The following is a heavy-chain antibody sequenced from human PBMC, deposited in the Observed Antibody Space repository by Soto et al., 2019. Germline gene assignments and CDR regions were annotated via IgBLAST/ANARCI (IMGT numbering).Heavy chain of an antibody. V-gene: IGHV5-51*01. CDR3: ARRDASAGLYYYYGMDV. D-gene: IGHD6-13*01. CDR1: GYSFTSYW. J-gene: IGHJ6*02. Sequence: GESLKISCKGSGYSFTSYWIGWVRQMPGKGLECMGIIFPGDSDTRYSPSFQGQVTISADKSISTAYLQWSSLKASDTAMYYCARRDASAGLYYYYGMDVWGQGTTVTVS. CDR2: IFPGDSDT.